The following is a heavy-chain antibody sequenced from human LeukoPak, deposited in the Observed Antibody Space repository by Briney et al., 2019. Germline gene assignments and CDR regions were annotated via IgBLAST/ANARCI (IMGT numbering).Heavy chain of an antibody. CDR1: GYPFTGYY. D-gene: IGHD3-9*01. CDR2: INPNTGGT. J-gene: IGHJ4*02. V-gene: IGHV1-2*02. Sequence: ASVKVSCKASGYPFTGYYIHWMRQAPGQGLEWMGWINPNTGGTNYAQKFQGRVTMTRDTSISTAYMEVNRLRSDDTALYYCARGFDRLEYYFDYWGQGTLVTVSS. CDR3: ARGFDRLEYYFDY.